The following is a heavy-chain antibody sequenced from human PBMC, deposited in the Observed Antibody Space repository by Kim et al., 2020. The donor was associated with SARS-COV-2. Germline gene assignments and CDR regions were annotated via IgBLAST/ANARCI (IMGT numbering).Heavy chain of an antibody. D-gene: IGHD3-16*01. Sequence: SETLSLTCTVSGGSISNYYLSWNRHPPGEGHDGMVENYNRWRSNYNPSLRSRVTISVDTSKNQFSLKLSSVTAADTAVYYCARGGARSVAFDIWGQGIMGTVSA. V-gene: IGHV4-59*01. J-gene: IGHJ3*02. CDR2: NYNRWRS. CDR3: ARGGARSVAFDI. CDR1: GGSISNYY.